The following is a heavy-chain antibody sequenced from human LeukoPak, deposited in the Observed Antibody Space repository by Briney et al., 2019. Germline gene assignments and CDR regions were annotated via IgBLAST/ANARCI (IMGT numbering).Heavy chain of an antibody. Sequence: GASVKVSCKASGYTFTSYGISWVRQAPGQGLEWMGWISAYNGNTNYAQKLQGRVTMTTDTSTSTAYMELRSLRSDDTAVYYCARDIPYSSSWKHLDYWGQGTLVTVSS. CDR3: ARDIPYSSSWKHLDY. CDR1: GYTFTSYG. D-gene: IGHD6-13*01. J-gene: IGHJ4*02. V-gene: IGHV1-18*01. CDR2: ISAYNGNT.